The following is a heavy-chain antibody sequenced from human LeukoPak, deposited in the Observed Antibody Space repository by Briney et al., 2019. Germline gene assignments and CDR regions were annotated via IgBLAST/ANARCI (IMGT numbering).Heavy chain of an antibody. CDR2: IYYSGST. CDR3: ARGRPSIYSYGYYYYYGMDV. J-gene: IGHJ6*02. CDR1: GGSISSYY. Sequence: DPSETLSLTCTVSGGSISSYYWSWIRQPPGKGLEWIGYIYYSGSTNYNPSLKSRVTISVDTSKNQFSLKLSSVTAADTAVYYCARGRPSIYSYGYYYYYGMDVWGQGTTVTVSS. D-gene: IGHD5-18*01. V-gene: IGHV4-59*12.